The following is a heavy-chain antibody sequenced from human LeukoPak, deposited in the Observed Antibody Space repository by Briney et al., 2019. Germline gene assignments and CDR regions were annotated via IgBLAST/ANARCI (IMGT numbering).Heavy chain of an antibody. Sequence: GRSLRLSCAASGFTFSSYGMHWVRQAPGKGLEWVAVISYDGSNKYYADSVKGRSTISRDNSKNTLYLQMNSLRAEDTAVYYCAKGISSGWPGPDYWGQGTLVTVSS. D-gene: IGHD6-19*01. V-gene: IGHV3-30*18. J-gene: IGHJ4*02. CDR3: AKGISSGWPGPDY. CDR1: GFTFSSYG. CDR2: ISYDGSNK.